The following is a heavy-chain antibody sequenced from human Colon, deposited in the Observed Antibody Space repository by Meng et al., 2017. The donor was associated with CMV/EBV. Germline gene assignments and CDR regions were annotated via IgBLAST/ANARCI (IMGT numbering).Heavy chain of an antibody. V-gene: IGHV1-69*05. CDR1: FSTCA. J-gene: IGHJ4*02. Sequence: FSTCAVRWLRQAPGQGLEWLGGNIPICGAPDYAQRFQGRVTISTDEPTTTAYMELSSLRSEDTAVYYCARIIENSRSSAWYYYFDSWGQGTLVTVSS. D-gene: IGHD6-13*01. CDR2: NIPICGAP. CDR3: ARIIENSRSSAWYYYFDS.